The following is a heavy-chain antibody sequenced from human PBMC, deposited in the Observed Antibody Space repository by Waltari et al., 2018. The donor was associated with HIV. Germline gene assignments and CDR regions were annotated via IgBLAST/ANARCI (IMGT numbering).Heavy chain of an antibody. CDR3: ARVKVATIVGREYFDY. D-gene: IGHD5-12*01. CDR2: IIPIFGTA. Sequence: QVQLVQSGAEVKKPGSSVKVSCKASGGTFSSYAISWVRQPPGQGLEWMGGIIPIFGTANYAQKFQGRVTITADESTSTAYMELSSLRSEDTAVYYCARVKVATIVGREYFDYWGQGTLVTVSS. CDR1: GGTFSSYA. V-gene: IGHV1-69*12. J-gene: IGHJ4*02.